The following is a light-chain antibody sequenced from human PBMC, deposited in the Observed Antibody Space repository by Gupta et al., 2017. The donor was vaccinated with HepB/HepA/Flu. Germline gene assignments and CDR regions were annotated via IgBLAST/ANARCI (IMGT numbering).Light chain of an antibody. Sequence: IVMPQFPLSLPVTPGEPASISCRSSQSLLNSNGYHYLDWYVQKPGQSPQLLISVVSLRASGVPDRFSGSGSGTDLTLTISRVEAEDVGVYYCMQGLHQPRTFGEGTKVEIK. J-gene: IGKJ4*01. V-gene: IGKV2-28*01. CDR2: VVS. CDR1: QSLLNSNGYHY. CDR3: MQGLHQPRT.